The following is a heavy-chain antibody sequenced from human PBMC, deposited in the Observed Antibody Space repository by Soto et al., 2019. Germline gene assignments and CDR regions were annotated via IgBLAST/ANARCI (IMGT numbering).Heavy chain of an antibody. J-gene: IGHJ5*02. CDR1: GVTLRSFA. CDR3: ATEMSWLDP. Sequence: QVLLVQSGAEVKKPGSSVKVSCKASGVTLRSFAIAWVRQTPGHGLEWMGGIVPIFGTTNYAQKFQGSLSITADESTTTAYMELSSLTSDDSALYYCATEMSWLDPWGQGTLVTVSS. V-gene: IGHV1-69*01. CDR2: IVPIFGTT.